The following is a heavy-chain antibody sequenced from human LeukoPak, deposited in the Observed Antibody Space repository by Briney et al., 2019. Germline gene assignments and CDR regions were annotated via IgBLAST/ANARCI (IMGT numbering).Heavy chain of an antibody. CDR2: IYYSGST. CDR3: AXXXXXXXYGHYYGMDV. J-gene: IGHJ6*02. Sequence: SETLSLTCTVSGGSISSYYWSWIRQPPGKGLEWIGYIYYSGSTNYNPSLKSRVTISVDKSKNQFSLKLKSVTAADTAVYYCAXXXXXXXYGHYYGMDVWGQGTTVTVSS. V-gene: IGHV4-59*01. CDR1: GGSISSYY. D-gene: IGHD3-10*01.